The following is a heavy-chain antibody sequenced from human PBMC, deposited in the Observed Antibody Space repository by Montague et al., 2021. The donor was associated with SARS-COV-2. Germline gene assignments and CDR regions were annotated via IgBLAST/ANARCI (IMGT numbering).Heavy chain of an antibody. CDR1: GFTFNNYA. Sequence: SLRLSCAASGFTFNNYALSWVRQAPGKGLEWVSAITGRYGSTYYADSVKGRFTISRDNSKNTVYLQLTSLRAEDTAIYYCAKVRSGSYWGCFDYWGQGTLVTVSP. CDR2: ITGRYGST. J-gene: IGHJ4*02. CDR3: AKVRSGSYWGCFDY. V-gene: IGHV3-23*01. D-gene: IGHD3-10*01.